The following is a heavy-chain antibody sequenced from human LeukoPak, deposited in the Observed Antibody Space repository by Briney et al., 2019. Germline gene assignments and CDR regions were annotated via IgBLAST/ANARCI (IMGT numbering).Heavy chain of an antibody. CDR2: LHYGGSN. D-gene: IGHD2/OR15-2a*01. V-gene: IGHV4-30-4*01. J-gene: IGHJ4*02. Sequence: PSQTLSLTRTVSGDSMSSGEHYWSWIRQPPGKGLEWIGYLHYGGSNYYKPSVKSRVIISVAMSNNHFSLSLDSLTAADSAVYYCARAAADTNSWYYFDYWGQGTLVTVSS. CDR1: GDSMSSGEHY. CDR3: ARAAADTNSWYYFDY.